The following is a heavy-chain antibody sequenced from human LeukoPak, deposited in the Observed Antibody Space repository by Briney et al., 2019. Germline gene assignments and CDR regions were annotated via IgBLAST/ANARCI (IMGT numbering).Heavy chain of an antibody. CDR1: GFTFDDYA. Sequence: GGSLRLSCAASGFTFDDYAMHWVRQAPGKGLEWVSLISGDGGSTYYADSVEGRFTISRDNSKNSLYLQMNSLRTEDTALYYCAKDASNYYAPVFDYWGQGNLVTVSS. D-gene: IGHD3-22*01. J-gene: IGHJ4*02. CDR3: AKDASNYYAPVFDY. CDR2: ISGDGGST. V-gene: IGHV3-43*02.